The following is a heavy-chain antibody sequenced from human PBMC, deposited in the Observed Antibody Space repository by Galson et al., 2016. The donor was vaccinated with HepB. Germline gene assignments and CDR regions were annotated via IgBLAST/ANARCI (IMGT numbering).Heavy chain of an antibody. CDR2: INYAGDT. Sequence: SETLSLTCGVYGGSFNDHYWSWIRQSPGRGLEWIGEINYAGDTKYNPSLESRVTISVDTSKNQFSLKLKSMTAADTAVYFCARVVVAATKWFDPWGQGTLVTVSS. CDR3: ARVVVAATKWFDP. D-gene: IGHD2-15*01. V-gene: IGHV4-34*01. CDR1: GGSFNDHY. J-gene: IGHJ5*02.